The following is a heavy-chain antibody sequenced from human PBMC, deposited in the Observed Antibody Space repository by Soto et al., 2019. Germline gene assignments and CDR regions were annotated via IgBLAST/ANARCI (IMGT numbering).Heavy chain of an antibody. Sequence: QVQLQESGPGLVKPSGTLSLTCAVSGGSISSSNWWSWVRQPPGKGLEWIGEIYHSGSTNYNPSLKSRVTISVDKSKSQFSLKLSSVTAADTAVYYCARDLGRITMVRGVTYGMDVWGQGTTVTVSS. CDR3: ARDLGRITMVRGVTYGMDV. J-gene: IGHJ6*02. CDR2: IYHSGST. CDR1: GGSISSSNW. V-gene: IGHV4-4*02. D-gene: IGHD3-10*01.